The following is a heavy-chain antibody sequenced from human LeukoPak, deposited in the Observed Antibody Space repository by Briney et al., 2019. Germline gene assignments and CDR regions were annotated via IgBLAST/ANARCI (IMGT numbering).Heavy chain of an antibody. CDR1: GYIFTSYW. J-gene: IGHJ4*02. D-gene: IGHD6-19*01. Sequence: GESLKISCKGSGYIFTSYWIGWVRQMPGKGLEWMGIIYPGDSETRYSPSFQGQVTISADKSISTAYLQWSSLKASDTAMYYCARLPPLRSSGWYLVRLVGIDYWGQGTLVTVSS. V-gene: IGHV5-51*01. CDR3: ARLPPLRSSGWYLVRLVGIDY. CDR2: IYPGDSET.